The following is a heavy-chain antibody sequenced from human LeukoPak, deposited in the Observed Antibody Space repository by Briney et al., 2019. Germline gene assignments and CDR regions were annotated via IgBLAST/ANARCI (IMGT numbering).Heavy chain of an antibody. J-gene: IGHJ4*02. CDR1: GFTFSSYS. D-gene: IGHD3-10*01. V-gene: IGHV3-21*01. CDR2: ISSSSSFI. Sequence: PGGSLRLSCATSGFTFSSYSMNWLRQAPGKGLEWVSSISSSSSFIYYTVSVKGRFTISRDNAKNSLYLQMNSLRAEDTAVYYCARDAGFYKYFDYWGQGTLVTVSS. CDR3: ARDAGFYKYFDY.